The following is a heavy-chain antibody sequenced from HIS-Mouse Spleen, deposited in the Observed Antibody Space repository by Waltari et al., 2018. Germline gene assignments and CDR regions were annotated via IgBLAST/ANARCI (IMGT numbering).Heavy chain of an antibody. D-gene: IGHD6-13*01. CDR1: GGSISSSSYY. CDR2: FYYSGST. CDR3: AREIPYSSSWYDWYFDL. V-gene: IGHV4-39*07. J-gene: IGHJ2*01. Sequence: QLQLQESGPGLVKPSETLSLTCTVSGGSISSSSYYWGWIRHPPGKGLEWIGSFYYSGSTSYNPSLKSRVTISVDTSKNQFSLKLSSVTAADTAVYYCAREIPYSSSWYDWYFDLWGRGTLVTVSS.